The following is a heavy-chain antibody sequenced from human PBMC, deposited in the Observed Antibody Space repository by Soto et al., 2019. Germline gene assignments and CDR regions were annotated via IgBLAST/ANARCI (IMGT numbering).Heavy chain of an antibody. J-gene: IGHJ6*03. V-gene: IGHV3-9*01. CDR1: GFTFDDYA. Sequence: EVQLVESGGGLVQPGRSLRLSCAASGFTFDDYAMHWVRQAPGRGLEWVSRITWNSGTIDYADSVKGRFTISRDNAKNSLYRQMNSLRAEDTALYYCTKSWRLYYMDVWGKATTVTVSS. CDR2: ITWNSGTI. CDR3: TKSWRLYYMDV. D-gene: IGHD3-3*01.